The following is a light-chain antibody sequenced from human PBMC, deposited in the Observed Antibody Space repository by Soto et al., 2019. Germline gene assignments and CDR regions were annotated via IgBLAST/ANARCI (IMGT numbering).Light chain of an antibody. J-gene: IGLJ1*01. CDR3: SSYTSSSTLYV. Sequence: QSVLTQPPSVSGSPGQSVTISCSGTSGDVGGYNYVSWYQQHPGTAPKLVIYEVSERPSAVPDRFSGSKSGNTASLTVSGLQADDEADYYCSSYTSSSTLYVFGTGTKVTVL. CDR2: EVS. V-gene: IGLV2-8*01. CDR1: SGDVGGYNY.